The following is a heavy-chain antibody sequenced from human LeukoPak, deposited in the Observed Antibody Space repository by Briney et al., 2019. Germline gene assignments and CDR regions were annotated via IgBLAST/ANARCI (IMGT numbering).Heavy chain of an antibody. CDR1: GASVNSDTYY. J-gene: IGHJ4*02. Sequence: SETLSLTCTVSGASVNSDTYYWGWIRQPPGKGLVWIGTHSHSGSAYYNPSLRSRITMSLDTSENQLSLKLYSVTAADTAIYYCARYQTGTMFAVWGQGTLVTISS. CDR3: ARYQTGTMFAV. CDR2: HSHSGSA. V-gene: IGHV4-39*07. D-gene: IGHD1/OR15-1a*01.